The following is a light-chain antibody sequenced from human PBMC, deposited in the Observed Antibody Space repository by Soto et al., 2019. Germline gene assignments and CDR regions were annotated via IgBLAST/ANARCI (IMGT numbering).Light chain of an antibody. J-gene: IGKJ5*01. CDR1: QSVSNF. Sequence: EIVLTQSPATLSLFPGERATLSCRASQSVSNFLAWYQQKPGQAPRLLIYDGSNRATGIPARFGGSGSGTDFTLTISSLEPEDFAVYYCQQRTNWPLTFGQGTRLEIK. V-gene: IGKV3-11*01. CDR3: QQRTNWPLT. CDR2: DGS.